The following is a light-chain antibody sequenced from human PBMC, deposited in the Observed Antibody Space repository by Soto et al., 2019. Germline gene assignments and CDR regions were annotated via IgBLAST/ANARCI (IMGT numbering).Light chain of an antibody. CDR2: DAS. CDR1: QSVSSY. Sequence: EIVLTQSPATLSLSPGERATLSCRASQSVSSYLAWYQQKPGQAPRLLIYDASNRATCIPARFSGSGSGTDFTLTISSLEPEDFAVYSCQQRSNWPYTFGQGTKLEIK. V-gene: IGKV3-11*01. J-gene: IGKJ2*01. CDR3: QQRSNWPYT.